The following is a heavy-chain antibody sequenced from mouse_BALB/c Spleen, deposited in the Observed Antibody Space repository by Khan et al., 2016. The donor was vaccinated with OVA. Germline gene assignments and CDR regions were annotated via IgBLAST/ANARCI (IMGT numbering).Heavy chain of an antibody. Sequence: EVELVESGGVLLEPGGSLKLSCAASGFTFSSFVMSWVRQTPEKRLEWVATISSAATYTYYPASVKGRFTISRDNAKNTLYLQMNSLRSDDTAIYYCANGNYGWFAYWGQGTLVTVST. V-gene: IGHV5-9-1*01. D-gene: IGHD2-1*01. J-gene: IGHJ3*01. CDR3: ANGNYGWFAY. CDR2: ISSAATYT. CDR1: GFTFSSFV.